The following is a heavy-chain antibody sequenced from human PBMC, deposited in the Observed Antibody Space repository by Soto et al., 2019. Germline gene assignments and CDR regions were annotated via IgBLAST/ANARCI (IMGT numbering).Heavy chain of an antibody. V-gene: IGHV3-23*01. Sequence: RGSLRPSCAASGFTFSSYAMSWVRQAHGKGLGWVSAISGSGGSTYYANSVKGRFTISRDNSKNTLYLQMNSLRAEDTAVYYCAKDRGIYGSGRSYYYYYGMDVWGQGTTVTVSS. J-gene: IGHJ6*02. CDR3: AKDRGIYGSGRSYYYYYGMDV. D-gene: IGHD3-10*01. CDR1: GFTFSSYA. CDR2: ISGSGGST.